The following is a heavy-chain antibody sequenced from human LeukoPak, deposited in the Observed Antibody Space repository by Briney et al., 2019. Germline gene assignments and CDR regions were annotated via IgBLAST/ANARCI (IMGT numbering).Heavy chain of an antibody. V-gene: IGHV1-69*13. D-gene: IGHD3-22*01. CDR2: IIPMVGTA. Sequence: SVKVSFKASGGTLSDYAINWVRQAPVQGLEWMGGIIPMVGTANYGQKFAGRVTIIADESTNTAHMELSGLRSEDTAVYYCAPTSNFYDSSGPWGYFDLWGRGTLVTVSS. CDR1: GGTLSDYA. CDR3: APTSNFYDSSGPWGYFDL. J-gene: IGHJ2*01.